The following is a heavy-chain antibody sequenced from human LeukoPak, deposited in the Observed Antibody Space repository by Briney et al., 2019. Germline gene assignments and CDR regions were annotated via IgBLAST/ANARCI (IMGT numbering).Heavy chain of an antibody. CDR1: GFTFSDYY. CDR2: ISSSSSYT. V-gene: IGHV3-11*06. Sequence: GGSLRLSCAASGFTFSDYYMSWIRQAPGKGLEWFSYISSSSSYTNYADSVKGRFTISRDNAKNSLYLQMNSLRAEDTAVYYCARREAAAGRNFDYWGQGTLVTVSS. CDR3: ARREAAAGRNFDY. J-gene: IGHJ4*02. D-gene: IGHD6-13*01.